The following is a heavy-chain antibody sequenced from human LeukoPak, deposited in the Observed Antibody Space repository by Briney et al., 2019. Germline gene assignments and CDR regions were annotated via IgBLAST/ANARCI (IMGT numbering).Heavy chain of an antibody. CDR2: ISDGGRST. Sequence: ETLSLTCTVSGGSINNYYWSWVRQPPGKGLELVSSISDGGRSTLYTDSVKGRFTISRDNSMNTLYLQMNSLRAEDTAVYYCAKAAPFYLDFWGQGILVTVSS. CDR1: GGSINNYY. D-gene: IGHD3-16*01. CDR3: AKAAPFYLDF. J-gene: IGHJ4*02. V-gene: IGHV3-23*01.